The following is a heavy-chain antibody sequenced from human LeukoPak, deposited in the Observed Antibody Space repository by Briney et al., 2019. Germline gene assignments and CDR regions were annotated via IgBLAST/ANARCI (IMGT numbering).Heavy chain of an antibody. CDR2: IYYSGST. V-gene: IGHV4-39*07. D-gene: IGHD1-26*01. J-gene: IGHJ4*02. CDR1: GGSLSSSSYY. CDR3: ASLPRGSGSYYVLFDY. Sequence: SETLSLTCTVSGGSLSSSSYYWGWIRQPPGRGLGWVGSIYYSGSTYYNPSLTSRVTISVDTSKNQFSLKLISVTAADAAVYYCASLPRGSGSYYVLFDYWGQGTLVTVSS.